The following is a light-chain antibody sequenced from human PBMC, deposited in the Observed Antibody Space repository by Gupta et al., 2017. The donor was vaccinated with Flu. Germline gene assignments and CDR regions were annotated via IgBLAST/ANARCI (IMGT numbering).Light chain of an antibody. Sequence: QMTDSPSSLSASVGDRVTITCRASQSISSYLNWYQQKPGKAPKLLIYAASSLQSGVPSRFSGSGSGTDFTLTISSLQPEDFATYYCQHSNSTPPTFGQGTKVEIK. CDR1: QSISSY. CDR2: AAS. V-gene: IGKV1-39*01. CDR3: QHSNSTPPT. J-gene: IGKJ1*01.